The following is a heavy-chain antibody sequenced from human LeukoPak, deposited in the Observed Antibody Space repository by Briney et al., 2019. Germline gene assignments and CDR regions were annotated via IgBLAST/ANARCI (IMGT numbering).Heavy chain of an antibody. CDR1: GGTFSSYA. V-gene: IGHV1-69*01. J-gene: IGHJ5*02. D-gene: IGHD2-2*01. CDR3: ARVFFVRGPAAMRGWFDP. CDR2: IIPIFGTA. Sequence: ASVKVSCKASGGTFSSYAISWVRQAPGQGLEWMGGIIPIFGTANYAQKFQGRVTITADESTSTAYMELSSLRSEDTAVYYCARVFFVRGPAAMRGWFDPWGQGTLATVSS.